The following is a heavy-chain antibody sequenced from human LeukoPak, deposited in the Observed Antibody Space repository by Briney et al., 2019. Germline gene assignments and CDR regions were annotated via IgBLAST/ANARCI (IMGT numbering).Heavy chain of an antibody. D-gene: IGHD6-19*01. Sequence: GGSLRLSRSAPGFTFSTYTRHLDRQAPGKGLEYVSAISSNGGSTYHADSVKGRFTISRDNSKNTLYLQMSSLRAEDTAVYYCVNQISGWVYWGQGTLVTVSS. CDR2: ISSNGGST. J-gene: IGHJ4*02. CDR1: GFTFSTYT. V-gene: IGHV3-64D*06. CDR3: VNQISGWVY.